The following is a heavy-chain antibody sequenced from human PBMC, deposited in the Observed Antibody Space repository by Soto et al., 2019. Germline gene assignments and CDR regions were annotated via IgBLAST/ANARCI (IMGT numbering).Heavy chain of an antibody. V-gene: IGHV1-46*03. CDR2: INPISAYT. D-gene: IGHD3-3*01. J-gene: IGHJ5*02. CDR3: ARVPNDFWIGQLTTFDP. Sequence: QVQLVQSGAEVKKPGASVKISCKASGYTFTSYYLHCLRQAPGQGLEWMGIINPISAYTTYAHKFQGRVTMTRDTSTSTVTMEVSGLRSEDTAVYYCARVPNDFWIGQLTTFDPWGQGTLITVSS. CDR1: GYTFTSYY.